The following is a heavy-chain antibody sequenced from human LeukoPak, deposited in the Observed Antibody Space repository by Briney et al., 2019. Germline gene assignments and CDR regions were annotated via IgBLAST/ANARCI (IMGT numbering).Heavy chain of an antibody. J-gene: IGHJ4*02. CDR2: IKQDGSEK. V-gene: IGHV3-7*01. CDR3: ARAGITPFDY. D-gene: IGHD1-7*01. Sequence: GGSLRLSCAASGFSFSNFWMGWVRQAPGKGLEWVANIKQDGSEKYYVDSVKGRFTISRDNAKNSLYLQMDSLRAEDTAVYYCARAGITPFDYWGQGTLVTVSS. CDR1: GFSFSNFW.